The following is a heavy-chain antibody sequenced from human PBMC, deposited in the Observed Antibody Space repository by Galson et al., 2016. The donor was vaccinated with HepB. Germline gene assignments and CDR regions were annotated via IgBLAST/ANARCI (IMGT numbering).Heavy chain of an antibody. CDR1: GYTFTGYY. J-gene: IGHJ5*02. Sequence: SVKVSCKASGYTFTGYYMHWVRRAPGQGLEWMGRINPNSGGTNYAQKFQGRVTMTRDTSISTASMELSSLRSDDTAVYYCAREYYYESGSYWGNWFDPWGQGTLVPVSS. CDR3: AREYYYESGSYWGNWFDP. CDR2: INPNSGGT. D-gene: IGHD3-10*01. V-gene: IGHV1-2*06.